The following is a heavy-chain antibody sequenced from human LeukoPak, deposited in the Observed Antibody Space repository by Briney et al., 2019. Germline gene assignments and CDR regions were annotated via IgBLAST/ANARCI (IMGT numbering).Heavy chain of an antibody. D-gene: IGHD1-7*01. CDR2: INPNSGGT. J-gene: IGHJ4*02. CDR3: ARDEIRVWNYWNY. CDR1: GYTFTGYY. Sequence: GASVKVSCKASGYTFTGYYMHWVRQAPGQGLEWTGWINPNSGGTNYAQKFQGRVTMTRDTSISTAYMELSRLRSDDTAVYYCARDEIRVWNYWNYWGQGTLVTVSS. V-gene: IGHV1-2*02.